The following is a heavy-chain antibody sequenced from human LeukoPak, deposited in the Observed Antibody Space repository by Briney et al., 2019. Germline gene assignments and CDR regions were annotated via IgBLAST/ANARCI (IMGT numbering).Heavy chain of an antibody. D-gene: IGHD3-10*01. J-gene: IGHJ6*01. CDR3: TRAPDGRFGELLSLSYYYGMDV. Sequence: GGSLILSCTASGFTFVAYAMSWVRQAPGKGRVWVGFIRRNDYSGTNNHAASGKGRFTISRDDANSIAYLQMNSLKTEDTAVYDCTRAPDGRFGELLSLSYYYGMDVWGQGTTVTLSS. CDR1: GFTFVAYA. CDR2: IRRNDYSGTN. V-gene: IGHV3-49*04.